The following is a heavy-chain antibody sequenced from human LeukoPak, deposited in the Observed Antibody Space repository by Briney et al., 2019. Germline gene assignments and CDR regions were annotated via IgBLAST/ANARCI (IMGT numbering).Heavy chain of an antibody. D-gene: IGHD5-24*01. CDR3: AKDGTRRDGYLWYFDL. J-gene: IGHJ2*01. CDR1: GFTFSSYA. Sequence: GRSLRLSCAASGFTFSSYAMHWVRQAPGKGLEWVAVISYDGSNKYYADSVKGRFTISRDNSKNTLYLQMNSLRAEDTAVYYCAKDGTRRDGYLWYFDLWGRGTLVTVSS. CDR2: ISYDGSNK. V-gene: IGHV3-30*04.